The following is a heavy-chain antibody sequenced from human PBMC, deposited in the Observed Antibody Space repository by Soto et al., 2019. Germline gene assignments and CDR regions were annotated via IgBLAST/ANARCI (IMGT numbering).Heavy chain of an antibody. V-gene: IGHV3-30*18. Sequence: GGSLRLSCAASGFTFSSYGMHWVRQAPDKGLEWVAVISYDGSNKYYADSVKGRFTISRDNSKNTLYLQMNSLRAEDTAVHYCANDPSPCGNSGWYFELWGRGTLVTVSS. J-gene: IGHJ2*01. CDR1: GFTFSSYG. CDR3: ANDPSPCGNSGWYFEL. D-gene: IGHD2-21*02. CDR2: ISYDGSNK.